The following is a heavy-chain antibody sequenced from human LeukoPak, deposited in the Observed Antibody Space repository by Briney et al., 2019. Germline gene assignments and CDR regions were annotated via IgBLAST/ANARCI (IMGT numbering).Heavy chain of an antibody. CDR1: GFTFSSYS. J-gene: IGHJ4*02. CDR2: ISSSSSYI. CDR3: ARDRDGYNPGD. Sequence: GGPLRLSCAASGFTFSSYSMNWVRQAPGKGLEWVSSISSSSSYIYYADSVKGRFTISRDNAKNSLYLRMNSLRAEDTAVYYCARDRDGYNPGDWGQGTLVTVSS. D-gene: IGHD5-24*01. V-gene: IGHV3-21*01.